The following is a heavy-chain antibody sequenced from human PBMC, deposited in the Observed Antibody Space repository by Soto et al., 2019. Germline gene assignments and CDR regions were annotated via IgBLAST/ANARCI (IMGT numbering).Heavy chain of an antibody. D-gene: IGHD2-2*01. CDR2: IYYSGST. J-gene: IGHJ5*02. CDR3: GSSIGYCSSTSCYRWFDP. Sequence: SETLSLTCTVSGGSISSYYWSWIRQPPGKGLEWIGYIYYSGSTNYNPSLKSRVTISVDTSKNQFSLKLSSVTAADTAVYYCGSSIGYCSSTSCYRWFDPWGQGTQVTVSS. CDR1: GGSISSYY. V-gene: IGHV4-59*01.